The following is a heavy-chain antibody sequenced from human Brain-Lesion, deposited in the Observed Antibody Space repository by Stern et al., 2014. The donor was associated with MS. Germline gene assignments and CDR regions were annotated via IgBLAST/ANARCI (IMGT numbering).Heavy chain of an antibody. CDR3: ARDQRGITIFGVVTDYYYLGMDV. CDR1: GYIFTGYY. D-gene: IGHD3-3*01. CDR2: INPNTGGT. V-gene: IGHV1-2*02. Sequence: VQLVESGAEVKKPGASVKVSCKTSGYIFTGYYIHWVRQAPGQGLEWTEWINPNTGGTKYAQKFQGRVTMSRDTSISTAYVELSSLTSDDTAVYYCARDQRGITIFGVVTDYYYLGMDVWGQGTTVTVSS. J-gene: IGHJ6*02.